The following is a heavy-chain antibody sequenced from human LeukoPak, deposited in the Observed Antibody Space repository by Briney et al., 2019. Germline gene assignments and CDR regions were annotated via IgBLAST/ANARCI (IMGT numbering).Heavy chain of an antibody. D-gene: IGHD3-3*02. V-gene: IGHV3-30*14. CDR2: ISYDGSNK. CDR1: GFTFNIYA. Sequence: GRSLRLSCAASGFTFNIYAMHWVRQAPGKGLEWVAVISYDGSNKYYADSVKGRFTISRDNSKNTLYLQMNSLRAEDTAVYYCARDSTGYWYFDLWGRGTLVSVSS. J-gene: IGHJ2*01. CDR3: ARDSTGYWYFDL.